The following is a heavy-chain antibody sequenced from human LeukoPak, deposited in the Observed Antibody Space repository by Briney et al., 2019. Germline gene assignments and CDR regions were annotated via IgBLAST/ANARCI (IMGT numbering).Heavy chain of an antibody. CDR3: ARGRPTTLGGIY. D-gene: IGHD1-1*01. CDR1: GYTFTSHH. V-gene: IGHV1-8*01. CDR2: MNPNSGNT. Sequence: ASVKVSCKASGYTFTSHHINWVRQAAGQGLEWMGWMNPNSGNTAYAQKFQGRVTMTWDTSINTAYMELDSLRSEDTDVYSCARGRPTTLGGIYWGQGSLVTVSS. J-gene: IGHJ4*02.